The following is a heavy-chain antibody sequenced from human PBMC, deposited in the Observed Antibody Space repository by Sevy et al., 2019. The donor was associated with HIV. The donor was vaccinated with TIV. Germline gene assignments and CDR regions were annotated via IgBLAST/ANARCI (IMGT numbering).Heavy chain of an antibody. D-gene: IGHD3-22*01. CDR3: ARDSYYYDMHSSYRPPDY. Sequence: SVKVSCKASGYNFNTYGITWVRQAPGQGLEWMGWIGVNNGKTNYAARLQARISMTADTSTSTVYMELRTLTSDDTAIYFCARDSYYYDMHSSYRPPDYWGQGTLVTVSS. V-gene: IGHV1-18*01. CDR2: IGVNNGKT. CDR1: GYNFNTYG. J-gene: IGHJ4*02.